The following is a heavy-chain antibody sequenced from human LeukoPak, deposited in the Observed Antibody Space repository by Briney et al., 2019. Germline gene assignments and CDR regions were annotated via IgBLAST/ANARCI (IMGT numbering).Heavy chain of an antibody. J-gene: IGHJ4*02. Sequence: GGSLKLSCAASRFSFSNHSMNWVRQAPGKGLEWVSYISNSGSAKYYAASVKGRFTISRDNGKNSLYLQMDSLRAEDTAVYYCARMSGSRLPGNWGQGTLVTVSS. CDR3: ARMSGSRLPGN. CDR1: RFSFSNHS. CDR2: ISNSGSAK. D-gene: IGHD3-3*01. V-gene: IGHV3-48*01.